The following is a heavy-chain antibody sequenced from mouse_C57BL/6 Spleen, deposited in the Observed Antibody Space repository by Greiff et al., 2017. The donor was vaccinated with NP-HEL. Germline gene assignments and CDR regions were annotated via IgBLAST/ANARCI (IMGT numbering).Heavy chain of an antibody. Sequence: QVQLQESGPGLVQPSQSLSITCTVSGFSLTSYGVHWVRQSPGKGLEWLGVLWSGGSTDYNAAFISRLSISKDNYKSQVFFKMTSLQADDTAIYYCARGNLYFDYWGQGTTLTVSS. V-gene: IGHV2-2*01. D-gene: IGHD2-1*01. J-gene: IGHJ2*01. CDR1: GFSLTSYG. CDR3: ARGNLYFDY. CDR2: LWSGGST.